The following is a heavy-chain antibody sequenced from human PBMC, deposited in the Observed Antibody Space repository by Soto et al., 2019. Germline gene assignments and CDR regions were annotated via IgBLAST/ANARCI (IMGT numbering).Heavy chain of an antibody. V-gene: IGHV4-59*01. Sequence: SETLSLTCTVSGGSISSYYWSWIRQPPGKGLEWIGNIYYSGSTNYNPSLKSRVTISVDTSKNQFSLNLTSVTAADTAVYYCARDARYYGMDVWRQGTTVTVSS. CDR3: ARDARYYGMDV. CDR2: IYYSGST. CDR1: GGSISSYY. J-gene: IGHJ6*02.